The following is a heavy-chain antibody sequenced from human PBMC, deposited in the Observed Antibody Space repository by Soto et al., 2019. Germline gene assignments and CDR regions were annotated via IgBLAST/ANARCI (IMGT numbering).Heavy chain of an antibody. J-gene: IGHJ4*02. D-gene: IGHD1-20*01. Sequence: QVQLQESGPGLVKPSGTLSLTCAVSGDSISSSAWWTWVRQPPGKGLEWIGEIHHSGGPNYNPSLKSRVTISIDKPKNQCSLKLSPVTAADPAVYYCASVYVGITGTTLVWGQGLLVTVSS. CDR1: GDSISSSAW. V-gene: IGHV4-4*02. CDR2: IHHSGGP. CDR3: ASVYVGITGTTLV.